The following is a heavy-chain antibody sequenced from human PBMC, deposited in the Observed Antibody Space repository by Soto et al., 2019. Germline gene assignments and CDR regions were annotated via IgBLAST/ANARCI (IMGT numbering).Heavy chain of an antibody. CDR1: GFTFSNHV. V-gene: IGHV3-48*01. Sequence: EEQLVESGGGLVQPGGSLRLSCAASGFTFSNHVMNWVRQAPGRGLEWVSSINRDSNTFYADYVKGRFTSSRDNAKDSLYLQMTSLRADDTAVDYCVDGDYYVGQGTLVTVSS. J-gene: IGHJ4*02. CDR2: INRDSNT. D-gene: IGHD4-17*01. CDR3: VDGDYY.